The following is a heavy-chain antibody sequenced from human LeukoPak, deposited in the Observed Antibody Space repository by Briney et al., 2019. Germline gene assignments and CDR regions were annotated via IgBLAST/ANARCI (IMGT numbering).Heavy chain of an antibody. CDR2: IYYSGST. Sequence: SGTLSLTCTVSGGSISSYYWSWIRQPPGKGLEWIGYIYYSGSTNYNPSLKSRVTISVDTSKNQFSLKLSSVTAADTAVCYCARERGFMTYMDVWGKGTTVTVSS. CDR1: GGSISSYY. CDR3: ARERGFMTYMDV. D-gene: IGHD2-21*02. J-gene: IGHJ6*03. V-gene: IGHV4-59*01.